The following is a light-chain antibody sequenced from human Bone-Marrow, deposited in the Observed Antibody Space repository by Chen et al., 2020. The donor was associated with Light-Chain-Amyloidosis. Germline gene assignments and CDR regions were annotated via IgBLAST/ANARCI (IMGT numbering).Light chain of an antibody. CDR3: GSYTITNTLV. CDR2: EVT. V-gene: IGLV2-14*01. Sequence: QSALTQPASVSGSPGQSITISCTGTSGDVGGDNHVSWYQQHPDKAPKLMIYEVTNRPSWVPHHFSGTTSDNTASPTHSGLQTADEADYCCGSYTITNTLVFGSGTRVTVL. J-gene: IGLJ1*01. CDR1: SGDVGGDNH.